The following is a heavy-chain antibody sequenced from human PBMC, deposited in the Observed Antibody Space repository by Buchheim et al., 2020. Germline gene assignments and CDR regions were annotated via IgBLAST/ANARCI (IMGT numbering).Heavy chain of an antibody. CDR3: ARGDDYGEVPSLFDF. CDR1: GGSISSGGYY. CDR2: IYSSGST. Sequence: QVQLQESGPGLVKPSQTLSLTCTVSGGSISSGGYYWSWIRRHPGKGLEWIGYIYSSGSTYYNPSLKSRVTISVDTSKNQFSLKLSSVTAADTAVYYCARGDDYGEVPSLFDFWGQGTL. D-gene: IGHD4-17*01. V-gene: IGHV4-31*03. J-gene: IGHJ4*02.